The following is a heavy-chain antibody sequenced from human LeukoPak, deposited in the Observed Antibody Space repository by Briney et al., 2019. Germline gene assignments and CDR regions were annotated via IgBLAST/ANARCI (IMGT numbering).Heavy chain of an antibody. V-gene: IGHV4-34*01. CDR3: ARGFSAPYYDFWSGTQTHWYFDL. D-gene: IGHD3-3*01. CDR1: GGSFSGYY. CDR2: INHSGST. J-gene: IGHJ2*01. Sequence: SETLSLTCAVYGGSFSGYYWSWIRQPPGKGLGWIGEINHSGSTNYNPSLKSRVTISVDTSKNQFSLKLSSVTAADTAVYYCARGFSAPYYDFWSGTQTHWYFDLWGRGTLVTVSS.